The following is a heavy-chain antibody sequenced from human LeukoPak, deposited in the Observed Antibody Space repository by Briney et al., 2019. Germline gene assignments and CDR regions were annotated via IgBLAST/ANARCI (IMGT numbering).Heavy chain of an antibody. CDR1: GFSFSRYD. Sequence: SGGSLRLSCAASGFSFSRYDMHWVRQAPGKGLEYVSAISSNGGSTYYADSVKGRFTISRDNSKNTLYLQMSSLRAEDTAVYYCVKDVMGSTDYYYGLDVWGQGTTVTVSS. V-gene: IGHV3-64D*09. CDR2: ISSNGGST. CDR3: VKDVMGSTDYYYGLDV. D-gene: IGHD3-10*01. J-gene: IGHJ6*02.